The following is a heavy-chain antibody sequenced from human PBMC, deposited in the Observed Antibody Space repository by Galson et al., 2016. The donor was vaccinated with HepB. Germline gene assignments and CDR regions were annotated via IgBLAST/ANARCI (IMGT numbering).Heavy chain of an antibody. J-gene: IGHJ6*02. D-gene: IGHD3-9*01. V-gene: IGHV1-69*13. CDR2: IITILGTT. CDR3: ASGYDILTAPTYGMDV. Sequence: SVKVSCKASGGTFSRSAVSWVRQAPGQGLEWMGGIITILGTTHYAEKFRGRVTITADEYTSTAYMELSGLRSEDTAVYYCASGYDILTAPTYGMDVWGQGSMVTVSS. CDR1: GGTFSRSA.